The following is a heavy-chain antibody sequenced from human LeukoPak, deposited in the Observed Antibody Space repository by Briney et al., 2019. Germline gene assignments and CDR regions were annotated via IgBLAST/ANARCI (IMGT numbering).Heavy chain of an antibody. D-gene: IGHD2-21*02. V-gene: IGHV1-8*01. Sequence: GASVKLCCNAAGHQFTTSGINWGRQTTGQGVEGKGWMNPKNGDRGYAQKFRGGVTMTGSTYVDTAYRDLSSLTSEDTAVYFCAKTPRGGDIDFWGQGTPVNVSS. CDR2: MNPKNGDR. CDR1: GHQFTTSG. J-gene: IGHJ4*02. CDR3: AKTPRGGDIDF.